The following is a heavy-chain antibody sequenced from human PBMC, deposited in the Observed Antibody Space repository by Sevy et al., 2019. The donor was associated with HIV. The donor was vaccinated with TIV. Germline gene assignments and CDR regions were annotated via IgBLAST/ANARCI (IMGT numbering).Heavy chain of an antibody. CDR3: ARVGYCSSTSCYFDSSSLYYFDY. CDR2: ISSSGSTI. V-gene: IGHV3-11*01. Sequence: GGSLRLSCAASGFTFSDYYMSWIRQAPGKGLEWVSYISSSGSTIYYADSVKGRFTISRDNAKNSLYLQMNSLRAEDTAVYYCARVGYCSSTSCYFDSSSLYYFDYWGQGTLVTVSS. D-gene: IGHD2-2*01. J-gene: IGHJ4*02. CDR1: GFTFSDYY.